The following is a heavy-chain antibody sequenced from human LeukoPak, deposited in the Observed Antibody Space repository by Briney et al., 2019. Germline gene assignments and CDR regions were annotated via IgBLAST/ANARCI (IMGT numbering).Heavy chain of an antibody. J-gene: IGHJ4*02. CDR2: IYYSGST. CDR3: ARQYGWLLDPYFDY. Sequence: SETLSLTCTVSGGSISSYYWSWTRQPPGKGLEWIGYIYYSGSTNYNPSLKSRVTISVDTSKNQFSLKLSSVTAADTAVYYCARQYGWLLDPYFDYWGQGTLVTVSS. CDR1: GGSISSYY. D-gene: IGHD5-12*01. V-gene: IGHV4-59*08.